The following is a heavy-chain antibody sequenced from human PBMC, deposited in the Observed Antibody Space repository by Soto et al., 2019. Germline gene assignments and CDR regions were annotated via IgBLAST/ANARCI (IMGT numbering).Heavy chain of an antibody. J-gene: IGHJ5*02. CDR2: ISSSASHI. Sequence: ESGGGLVKPGGSLRLSCAASGFSFSSYSMNWVRQAPGKGLEWVSSISSSASHINYADSVKGRFTIARDNAKKSLYLQMNSLRAEDTAVYYCARGYTGYCSGGTCYWFDPWGQGPLVTVSS. CDR3: ARGYTGYCSGGTCYWFDP. CDR1: GFSFSSYS. D-gene: IGHD2-15*01. V-gene: IGHV3-21*01.